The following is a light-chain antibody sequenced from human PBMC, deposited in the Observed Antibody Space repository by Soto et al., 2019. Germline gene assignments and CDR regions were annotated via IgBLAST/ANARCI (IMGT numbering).Light chain of an antibody. J-gene: IGKJ1*01. CDR1: QGIRND. Sequence: AIQMTQSPSSLSASVGDRVTITCRASQGIRNDLGWYQDKPGRAPKLLIYGASTLQTGVPSRFSGSGSGTDFTLTITSLQPEDFATYYYLQDYNYPRTFGQGTKVEIK. V-gene: IGKV1-6*01. CDR3: LQDYNYPRT. CDR2: GAS.